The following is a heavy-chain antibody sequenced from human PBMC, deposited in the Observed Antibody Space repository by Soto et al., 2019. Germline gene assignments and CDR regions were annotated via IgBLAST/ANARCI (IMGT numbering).Heavy chain of an antibody. J-gene: IGHJ1*01. Sequence: GGSLSLSCAASGFTFSSYGMHWVRQAPGKGLEWVAVISYDGSNKYYADSVKGRFTISRDNSKNTLYLQMNSLRAEDTAVYYCANGVYYDFWSGYYALPPVGYWGQGTLVTVSS. V-gene: IGHV3-30*18. CDR3: ANGVYYDFWSGYYALPPVGY. CDR1: GFTFSSYG. CDR2: ISYDGSNK. D-gene: IGHD3-3*01.